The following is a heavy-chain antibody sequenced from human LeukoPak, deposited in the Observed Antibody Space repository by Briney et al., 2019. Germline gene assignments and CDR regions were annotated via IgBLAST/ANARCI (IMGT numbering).Heavy chain of an antibody. CDR3: ARSTTAISTVDY. CDR1: GFTFSSYA. V-gene: IGHV3-30*04. CDR2: ISYDGSNK. J-gene: IGHJ4*02. Sequence: GGSLRLSCAASGFTFSSYAMHWVRQAPGKGLEWVAVISYDGSNKYYADSVKGRFTISRDNSKNTLYLQMNSLRAEDTAVYYCARSTTAISTVDYWGQGTLVTVSS. D-gene: IGHD2-21*02.